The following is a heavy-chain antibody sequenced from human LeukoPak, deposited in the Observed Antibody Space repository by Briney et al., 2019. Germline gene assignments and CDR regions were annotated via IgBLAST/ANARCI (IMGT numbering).Heavy chain of an antibody. V-gene: IGHV4-59*08. CDR1: GVPIFSYY. Sequence: PPETLSLTCTVSGVPIFSYYWNWIRQPPGQGLEWIGYIHYSGATNYNPSLKSRVSISMDTSKSQFSLKLTSATAADTAVYYCATGRSIRYFDYWGQGTLLSVSS. CDR3: ATGRSIRYFDY. J-gene: IGHJ4*02. CDR2: IHYSGAT. D-gene: IGHD3-9*01.